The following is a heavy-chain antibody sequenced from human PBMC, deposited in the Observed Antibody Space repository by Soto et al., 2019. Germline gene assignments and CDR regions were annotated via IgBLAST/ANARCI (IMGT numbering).Heavy chain of an antibody. CDR1: GGTFSSYS. D-gene: IGHD2-15*01. V-gene: IGHV1-69*13. CDR2: IIPFFGTA. Sequence: SVQVSCKASGGTFSSYSISWVRQAPGQGLEWMGGIIPFFGTANYAQKFQGRVTITADESTSTGYMVLSSLRSEDTAVYYCARSQGGSSSLDIYYYYYYGMDVWGQGTTVTVSS. J-gene: IGHJ6*02. CDR3: ARSQGGSSSLDIYYYYYYGMDV.